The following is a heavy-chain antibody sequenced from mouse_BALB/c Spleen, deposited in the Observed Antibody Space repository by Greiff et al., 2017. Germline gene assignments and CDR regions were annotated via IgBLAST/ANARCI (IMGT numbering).Heavy chain of an antibody. D-gene: IGHD2-1*01. CDR2: ISSGGST. J-gene: IGHJ4*01. V-gene: IGHV5-6-5*01. CDR1: GFTFSSYA. CDR3: ARDLLWYAMDY. Sequence: EVKLMESGGGLVKPGGSLKLSCAASGFTFSSYAMSWVRQTPEKRLEWVASISSGGSTYYPDSVKGRFTISRDNARNILYLQMSSLRSEDTAMYYCARDLLWYAMDYWGQGTSVTVSS.